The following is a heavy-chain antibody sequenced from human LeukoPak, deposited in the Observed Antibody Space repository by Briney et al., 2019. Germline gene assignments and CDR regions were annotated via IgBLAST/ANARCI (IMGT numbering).Heavy chain of an antibody. Sequence: SETLSLTCGVSGGSISSYYWAWIRQAPGKGLEWIGYIYYAGSTNYNPSLKSRVTMSVDMSRNQFSLRMTSVTAADTAVYYCAREAQDFRTGNHRPGHYDYLDVWGKGTAVTVSS. D-gene: IGHD1-14*01. CDR1: GGSISSYY. CDR2: IYYAGST. V-gene: IGHV4-59*01. J-gene: IGHJ6*03. CDR3: AREAQDFRTGNHRPGHYDYLDV.